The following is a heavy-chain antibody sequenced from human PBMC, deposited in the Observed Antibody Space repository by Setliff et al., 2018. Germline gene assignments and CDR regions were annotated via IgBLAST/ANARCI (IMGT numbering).Heavy chain of an antibody. Sequence: PSETLSLTCSVSGGSISNFYWSWIRQPPGKGLEWIGSISPGRSINYNPSLRSRVTISGDTSKNQISLNLSSGTAADTAVYYCARDRRDYIGAGSSEIDYYYYYYMDDWGKGTTVTVSS. D-gene: IGHD3-10*01. CDR2: ISPGRSI. J-gene: IGHJ6*03. CDR3: ARDRRDYIGAGSSEIDYYYYYYMDD. V-gene: IGHV4-4*08. CDR1: GGSISNFY.